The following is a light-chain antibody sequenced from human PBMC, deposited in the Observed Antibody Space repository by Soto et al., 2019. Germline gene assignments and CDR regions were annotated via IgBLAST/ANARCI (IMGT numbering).Light chain of an antibody. CDR1: SSDVGGYNY. J-gene: IGLJ2*01. V-gene: IGLV2-8*01. CDR3: SSYAGSNTVV. Sequence: QSALTQPPSASGSPGQSVTISCTGTSSDVGGYNYVSWYQQQSGKAPKLMIYEVSKRPSGVPDRFSGSKSGNTASLTVSGLQDEDEADYYCSSYAGSNTVVFGGGTKVTVL. CDR2: EVS.